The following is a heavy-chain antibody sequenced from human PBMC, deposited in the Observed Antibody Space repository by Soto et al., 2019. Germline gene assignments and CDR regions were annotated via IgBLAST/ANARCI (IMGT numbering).Heavy chain of an antibody. Sequence: QVQLVQSGAEVKKPGDSVKVSCKASGDTFNTNDFNWVRQATGQGLEWMGWMNPASGNTGFAQKFQGRVSLTMDTSTGIAYMELSSLTSEDTAMYYCTRGISDSWGQGTLVTVSS. CDR1: GDTFNTND. J-gene: IGHJ4*02. CDR3: TRGISDS. CDR2: MNPASGNT. D-gene: IGHD3-3*02. V-gene: IGHV1-8*01.